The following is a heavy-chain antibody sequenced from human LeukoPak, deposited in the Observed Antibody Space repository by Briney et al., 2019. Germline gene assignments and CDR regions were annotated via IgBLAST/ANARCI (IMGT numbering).Heavy chain of an antibody. CDR1: GGSISSYY. V-gene: IGHV4-59*01. CDR3: ARSYDFWSGDSQFDY. Sequence: PSETLSLTCTVSGGSISSYYWSWIRQPPGKGLEYIGYIFYSGSTNYNPSLKSRVTISVDTSKHQFSLRLSSVTAADTAVYYCARSYDFWSGDSQFDYWGQGTLVTVSS. CDR2: IFYSGST. J-gene: IGHJ4*02. D-gene: IGHD3-3*01.